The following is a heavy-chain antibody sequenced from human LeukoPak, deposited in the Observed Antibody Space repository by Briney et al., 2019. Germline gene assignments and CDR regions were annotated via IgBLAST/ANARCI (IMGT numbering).Heavy chain of an antibody. CDR1: GFTFSSYS. D-gene: IGHD3-3*01. V-gene: IGHV3-48*01. J-gene: IGHJ4*02. CDR3: AKVDGITIFEVFDY. Sequence: PGGSLRLSCATSGFTFSSYSMNWVRQAPGKGLEWVSYITSSSTTIYYAGSVKGRFTISRDNSKNTLYLQMNSLRAEDTAVYYCAKVDGITIFEVFDYWGQGTLVTVSS. CDR2: ITSSSTTI.